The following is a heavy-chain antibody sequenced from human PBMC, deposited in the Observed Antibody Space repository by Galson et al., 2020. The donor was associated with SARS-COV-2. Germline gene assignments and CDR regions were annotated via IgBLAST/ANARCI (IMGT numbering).Heavy chain of an antibody. CDR1: GFTSTNYA. V-gene: IGHV3-30*04. CDR3: ARDSENGNYGPDAFDI. D-gene: IGHD1-7*01. CDR2: LSFDGTNN. J-gene: IGHJ3*02. Sequence: GGSLRLSCAASGFTSTNYALHWVRQAPGKGLEWVAFLSFDGTNNYYADTVKGRFTISRDNSKNTLYLQMNSLIPEDTAVYYCARDSENGNYGPDAFDIWGQGTMVTVSS.